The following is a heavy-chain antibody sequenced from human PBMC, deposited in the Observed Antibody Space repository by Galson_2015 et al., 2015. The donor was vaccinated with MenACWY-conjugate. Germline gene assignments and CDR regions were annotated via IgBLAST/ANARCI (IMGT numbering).Heavy chain of an antibody. D-gene: IGHD3-10*01. Sequence: SLRLSCAASGFTFSSYGMHWVRQAPGKGLEWVAVISYDGSNKYYADSVKGRFTISRDNSKNTLYLQMNSLRAEDTAVYYCAKDQDGLWFGGPRFDYWGQGTLVTVSS. CDR3: AKDQDGLWFGGPRFDY. CDR1: GFTFSSYG. CDR2: ISYDGSNK. V-gene: IGHV3-30*18. J-gene: IGHJ4*02.